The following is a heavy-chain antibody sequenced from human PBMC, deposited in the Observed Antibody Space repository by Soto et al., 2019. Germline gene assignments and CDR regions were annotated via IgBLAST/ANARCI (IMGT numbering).Heavy chain of an antibody. CDR3: GRDQSGTGYYVDWFDP. Sequence: GASVKVSCKPSGYTFTSYAMHWVRQAPGQRLEWMGWINAGNGNTKYSEKFEGRVTFTRDAVATTVNMELTSLTSEDTAVFYCGRDQSGTGYYVDWFDPWGQGTLVTVSS. V-gene: IGHV1-3*01. CDR2: INAGNGNT. D-gene: IGHD3-10*02. CDR1: GYTFTSYA. J-gene: IGHJ5*02.